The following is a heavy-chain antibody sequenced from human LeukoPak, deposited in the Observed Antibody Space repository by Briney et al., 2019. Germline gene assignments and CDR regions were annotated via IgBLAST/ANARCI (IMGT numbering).Heavy chain of an antibody. CDR2: IYHSGST. V-gene: IGHV4-34*01. CDR3: ARERGSYYDSSGYIDY. J-gene: IGHJ4*02. CDR1: GGSFSGYY. Sequence: SETLSLTCAVYGGSFSGYYWSWVRQPPGKGLEWIGEIYHSGSTNYNPSLKSRVTISVDKSKNQFSLKLSSVTAADTAVYYCARERGSYYDSSGYIDYWGQGTLVTVSS. D-gene: IGHD3-22*01.